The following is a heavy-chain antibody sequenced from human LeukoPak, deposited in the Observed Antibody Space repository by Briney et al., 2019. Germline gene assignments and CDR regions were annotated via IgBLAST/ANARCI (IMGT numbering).Heavy chain of an antibody. D-gene: IGHD2-15*01. CDR1: GVTVSSNY. CDR3: ARAYCGGGFCYSGFDF. CDR2: ISSSTSTI. Sequence: GGSLRPSCAASGVTVSSNYMNWVRQAPGKGLEWVSYISSSTSTIYYADSVKGRFTISRDNAKNSLYLQMNSLRDEDTAVYYCARAYCGGGFCYSGFDFWGQGTLVTVSS. V-gene: IGHV3-48*02. J-gene: IGHJ4*02.